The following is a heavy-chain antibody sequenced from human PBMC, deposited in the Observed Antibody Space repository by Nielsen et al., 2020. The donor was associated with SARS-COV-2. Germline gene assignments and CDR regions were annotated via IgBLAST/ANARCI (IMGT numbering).Heavy chain of an antibody. Sequence: GESLKISCKGSGYSFTSYWIGWVRQMPGKGLEWMGIIYPGDSDTRYSPSFQGQVTISADKSVSTAYLQWSSLKASDTAMYYCARPRRDYAFSYAFDIWGQGTMVTVSS. CDR1: GYSFTSYW. V-gene: IGHV5-51*01. J-gene: IGHJ3*02. CDR3: ARPRRDYAFSYAFDI. CDR2: IYPGDSDT. D-gene: IGHD4-17*01.